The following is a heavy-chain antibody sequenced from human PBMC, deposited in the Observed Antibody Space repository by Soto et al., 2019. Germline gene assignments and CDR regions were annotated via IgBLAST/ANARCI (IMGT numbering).Heavy chain of an antibody. CDR3: ARNTEYNTRLFGY. D-gene: IGHD1-20*01. CDR2: IYYSGST. Sequence: SETLSLTCTVSGGSISSSSYYWGWIRQPPGKGLEWIGYIYYSGSTYYNPSLKSRVTISVDTSKNQFTLKLSSVTAADTAVYYCARNTEYNTRLFGYWGQGTLVTVSS. V-gene: IGHV4-39*06. CDR1: GGSISSSSYY. J-gene: IGHJ4*02.